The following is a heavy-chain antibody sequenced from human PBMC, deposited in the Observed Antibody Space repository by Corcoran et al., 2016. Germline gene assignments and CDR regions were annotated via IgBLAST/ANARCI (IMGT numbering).Heavy chain of an antibody. CDR1: GYTFTGYY. J-gene: IGHJ4*02. D-gene: IGHD1-26*01. CDR3: ARSSGAGTLDY. V-gene: IGHV1-2*02. CDR2: INPNSDGT. Sequence: QVQQVQSGGEVMKPWASVKVSCKASGYTFTGYYIHWVRQAPGQGLEWMGWINPNSDGTNYAQKFQGRDTMTRDTSISTAYMELSRLRSDDTAVYNCARSSGAGTLDYWGQGTLVTGSS.